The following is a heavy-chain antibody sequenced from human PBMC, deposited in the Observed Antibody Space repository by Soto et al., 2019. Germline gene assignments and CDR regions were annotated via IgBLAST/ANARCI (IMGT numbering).Heavy chain of an antibody. CDR1: GGSFSGYY. CDR2: INHSGST. Sequence: PSETLSLTCAVYGGSFSGYYWSWMRDPPGKGLEWIGEINHSGSTNYNPSLKSRVTISVDTSKNQFSLKLSSVTAADTAVYYCARGRGRITIFGVVTYFDYWGQGTLVTVSS. D-gene: IGHD3-3*01. CDR3: ARGRGRITIFGVVTYFDY. V-gene: IGHV4-34*01. J-gene: IGHJ4*02.